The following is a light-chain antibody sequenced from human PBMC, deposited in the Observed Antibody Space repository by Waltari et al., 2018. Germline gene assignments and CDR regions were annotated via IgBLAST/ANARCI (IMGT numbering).Light chain of an antibody. V-gene: IGLV3-21*03. Sequence: YVLTQPPSVSVTPGRTAGLPCGGKNIGRKTVHWYQQKPGQAPVLVVYEDKERPSGIPERFSASNSGNTATLTISGVAAGDEADYYCQVWDRTGDHVIFGGGTKLTVL. CDR3: QVWDRTGDHVI. CDR1: NIGRKT. CDR2: EDK. J-gene: IGLJ2*01.